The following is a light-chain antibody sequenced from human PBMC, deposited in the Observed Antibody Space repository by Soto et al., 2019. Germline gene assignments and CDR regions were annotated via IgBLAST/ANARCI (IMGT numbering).Light chain of an antibody. J-gene: IGKJ1*01. Sequence: EIVLTQSPATLSLSPGEGATLSCRASQSLSSNLAWYQQKPGQAPRLLIYGASTRATGIPARFSGSGSGTEFTLTISSLQSEDFAVYYCQQYNNWLWTFGQGTKVDIK. CDR2: GAS. V-gene: IGKV3-15*01. CDR1: QSLSSN. CDR3: QQYNNWLWT.